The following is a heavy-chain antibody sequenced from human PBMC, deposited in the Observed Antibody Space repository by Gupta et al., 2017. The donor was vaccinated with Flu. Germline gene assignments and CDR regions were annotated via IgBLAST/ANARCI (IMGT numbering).Heavy chain of an antibody. Sequence: QVQLQQWGAGLLKPSETLSLTCAVYGGSFSGYYWSWIRQPPGKGLEWIGEINHSGSTNYNPSLKSRVTISVDTSKNQFSLKLSSVTAADTAVYYCARVLCCSGGIRPTGVYYYYGMDVWGQGTTVTVSS. CDR3: ARVLCCSGGIRPTGVYYYYGMDV. CDR2: INHSGST. V-gene: IGHV4-34*01. CDR1: GGSFSGYY. J-gene: IGHJ6*02. D-gene: IGHD2-15*01.